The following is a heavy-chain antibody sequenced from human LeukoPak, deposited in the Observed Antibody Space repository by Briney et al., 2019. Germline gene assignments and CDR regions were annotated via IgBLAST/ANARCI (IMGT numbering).Heavy chain of an antibody. CDR3: TTLSDAIAAAGTRNY. D-gene: IGHD6-13*01. J-gene: IGHJ4*02. CDR2: ISGSGGST. V-gene: IGHV3-23*01. Sequence: GGSLRLSCAASGFTFSSYAMSWVRQAPGKGLEWVSVISGSGGSTNYADSVNGRFTISRDNSKNMLHLQMSSLRAEDTAVYYCTTLSDAIAAAGTRNYWGQGTLVTVSS. CDR1: GFTFSSYA.